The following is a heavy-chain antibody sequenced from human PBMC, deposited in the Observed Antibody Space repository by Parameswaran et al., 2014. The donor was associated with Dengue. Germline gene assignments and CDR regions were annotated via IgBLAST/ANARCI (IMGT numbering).Heavy chain of an antibody. CDR3: ARDSRLNGDLNYYYYYGMDV. J-gene: IGHJ6*02. D-gene: IGHD4-17*01. CDR2: ISSSSTI. V-gene: IGHV3-69-1*01. Sequence: VRQAPGKGLEWVSYISSSSTIYYADSVKGRFTISRDNAKNSLYLQMNSLRAEDTAVYYCARDSRLNGDLNYYYYYGMDVWGQGTTVTVSS.